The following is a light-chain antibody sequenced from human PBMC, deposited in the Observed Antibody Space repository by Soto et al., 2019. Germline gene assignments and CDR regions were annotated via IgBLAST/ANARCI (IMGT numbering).Light chain of an antibody. CDR2: DNN. V-gene: IGLV1-51*01. CDR1: SSNIGNNY. CDR3: ATWDSSLSAVV. J-gene: IGLJ2*01. Sequence: QSVLTQLPSVSAAPGQKVTISCSGSSSNIGNNYVSWYQQLPGTAPKLLIYDNNKRPSGIPDRFSGSKSDTSATLGITGLQTGDEADYYCATWDSSLSAVVFGGGTKLTVL.